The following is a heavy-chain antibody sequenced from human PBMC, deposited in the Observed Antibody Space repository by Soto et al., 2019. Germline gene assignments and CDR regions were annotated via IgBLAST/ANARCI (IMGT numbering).Heavy chain of an antibody. V-gene: IGHV1-8*01. CDR2: MNPNSGNT. D-gene: IGHD3-10*01. J-gene: IGHJ5*02. Sequence: ASVKASCKASGYTFTSYDINWVRQATGQGLEWMGWMNPNSGNTGYAQKFQGRVTMTRNTSISTAYMELSSLRSEDTAVYYCARGLLWFGELLHKGSHNWFDPWGQGTLVTVSS. CDR1: GYTFTSYD. CDR3: ARGLLWFGELLHKGSHNWFDP.